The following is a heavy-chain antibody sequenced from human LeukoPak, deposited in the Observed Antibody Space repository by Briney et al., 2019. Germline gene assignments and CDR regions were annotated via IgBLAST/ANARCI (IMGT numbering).Heavy chain of an antibody. CDR2: IKEDGSQK. Sequence: GGSLRLSCAASGFTFSSYWMGWVRQAPGKGLEWVANIKEDGSQKNYGDSVKGRFTISRDNAKNSVYLQLNSLRVEDTAVYFCAKDIVGGGDDYWGQGTLVTVSS. V-gene: IGHV3-7*04. CDR1: GFTFSSYW. J-gene: IGHJ4*02. CDR3: AKDIVGGGDDY. D-gene: IGHD2-21*02.